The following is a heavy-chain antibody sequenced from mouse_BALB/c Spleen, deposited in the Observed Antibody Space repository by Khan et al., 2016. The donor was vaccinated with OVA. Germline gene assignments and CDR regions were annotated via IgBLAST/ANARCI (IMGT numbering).Heavy chain of an antibody. D-gene: IGHD2-12*01. J-gene: IGHJ2*01. CDR1: GYTFTSYW. CDR3: ARIKKIGVTYFDY. CDR2: TNPTNSRT. V-gene: IGHV1S81*02. Sequence: QVQLQQPGAELVNPGASVKMSCKASGYTFTSYWMHWVKQRLGQGLEWVAETNPTNSRTYYNEKFKSKATLNVDKPSSTAYMLLSSPTFEDSAVYYCARIKKIGVTYFDYWGQGTTLTVSS.